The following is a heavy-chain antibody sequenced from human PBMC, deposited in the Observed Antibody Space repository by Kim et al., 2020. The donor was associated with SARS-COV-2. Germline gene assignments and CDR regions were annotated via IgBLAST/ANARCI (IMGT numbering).Heavy chain of an antibody. V-gene: IGHV4-30-4*01. Sequence: SETLSLTCTVSGGSISRGDYYWSWIRQPPGKGLEWIGYIYYSGSPYSNPSLKSRVTISVDPSKNQFSLKLSSVTAADTAVYYCARVQGYCSGGSCYLFDYWGQGTLVTVSS. CDR3: ARVQGYCSGGSCYLFDY. CDR2: IYYSGSP. J-gene: IGHJ4*02. D-gene: IGHD2-15*01. CDR1: GGSISRGDYY.